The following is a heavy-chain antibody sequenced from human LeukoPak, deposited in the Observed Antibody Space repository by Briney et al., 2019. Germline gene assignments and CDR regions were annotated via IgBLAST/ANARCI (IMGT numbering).Heavy chain of an antibody. J-gene: IGHJ4*02. CDR2: IRYDGSNK. V-gene: IGHV3-30*02. CDR1: GFTFISYG. D-gene: IGHD2-2*01. CDR3: AKDHCSSTSCYYFDY. Sequence: GGSLRLSCAASGFTFISYGMHWVRQAPGKGLEWVAFIRYDGSNKYYADSVKGRFTISRDNSLYLQMNSLRAEDTAVYYCAKDHCSSTSCYYFDYWGQGTLVTVSS.